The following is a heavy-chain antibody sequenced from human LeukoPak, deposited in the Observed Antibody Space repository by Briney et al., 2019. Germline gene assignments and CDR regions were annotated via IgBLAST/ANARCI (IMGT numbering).Heavy chain of an antibody. Sequence: GGSLRLSCAASGFTFSSYAMHWVRQAPGKGLEWVAVISYDGSNKYYADSVKGRFTISRDNSNSTPYLQMNSLRAEDTAVYYCARDSGYIVVVPAAGLPDYWGQGTLVTVSS. J-gene: IGHJ4*02. CDR2: ISYDGSNK. CDR3: ARDSGYIVVVPAAGLPDY. CDR1: GFTFSSYA. V-gene: IGHV3-30-3*01. D-gene: IGHD2-2*01.